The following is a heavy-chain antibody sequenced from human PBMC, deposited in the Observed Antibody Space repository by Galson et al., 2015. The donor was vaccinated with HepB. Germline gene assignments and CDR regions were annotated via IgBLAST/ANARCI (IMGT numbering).Heavy chain of an antibody. D-gene: IGHD6-13*01. V-gene: IGHV1-8*01. Sequence: SVKVSCKASGYTFTSYDINWVRQATGQGLEWMGWMNPNSGNTGYAQKFQGRVTMTRNTSISTAYMELSSLRSEDTAVYYCARDLLVRDPWWSDPWGQGTLVTVSS. CDR1: GYTFTSYD. CDR3: ARDLLVRDPWWSDP. CDR2: MNPNSGNT. J-gene: IGHJ5*02.